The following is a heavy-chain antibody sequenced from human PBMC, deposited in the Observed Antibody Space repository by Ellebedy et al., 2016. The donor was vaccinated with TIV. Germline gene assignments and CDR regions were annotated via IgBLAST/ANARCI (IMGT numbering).Heavy chain of an antibody. V-gene: IGHV4-59*11. Sequence: MPSETLSLTCTVSGGSLTNHFWSWIRQPPGMGLEWIASIYYTGTTNYNPSLKSRVTISVDTSKNQFSLKLSSVTAADTAVYYCARDLVAVAGTEMFDYWGQGTLVTVSS. CDR2: IYYTGTT. J-gene: IGHJ4*02. CDR1: GGSLTNHF. D-gene: IGHD6-19*01. CDR3: ARDLVAVAGTEMFDY.